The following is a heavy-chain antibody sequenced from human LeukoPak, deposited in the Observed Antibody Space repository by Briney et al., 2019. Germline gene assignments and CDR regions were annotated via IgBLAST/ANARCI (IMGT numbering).Heavy chain of an antibody. CDR2: ISSSSSYI. D-gene: IGHD6-13*01. CDR1: GFTFSSYS. V-gene: IGHV3-21*01. Sequence: GGSLRLSCAASGFTFSSYSMNWVRQAPGKGLEWVSSISSSSSYIYYADSVKGRFTISRDNAKNSLYLQMNSLRAEDTALYYCARVATGIAAPIDYWGQGTLVTVSS. CDR3: ARVATGIAAPIDY. J-gene: IGHJ4*02.